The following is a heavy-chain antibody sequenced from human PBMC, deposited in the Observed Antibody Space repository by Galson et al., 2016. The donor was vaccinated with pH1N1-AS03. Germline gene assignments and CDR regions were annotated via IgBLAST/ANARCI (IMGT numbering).Heavy chain of an antibody. CDR2: ISASGVTT. Sequence: SLRLSCAASGFTFSSYAMTWVRQAPGKGLEWVSTISASGVTTDYADSVKGRFTISRDNSRDNSKQTLYLQMNSLRAEDAAVYLCAKDKGSSRHDDYWGQGTRVTVSS. CDR3: AKDKGSSRHDDY. V-gene: IGHV3-23*01. D-gene: IGHD6-13*01. CDR1: GFTFSSYA. J-gene: IGHJ4*02.